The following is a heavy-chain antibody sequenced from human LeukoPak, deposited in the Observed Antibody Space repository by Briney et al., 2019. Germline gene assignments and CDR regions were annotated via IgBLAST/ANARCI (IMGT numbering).Heavy chain of an antibody. CDR2: IKQDGSEK. D-gene: IGHD2-15*01. CDR3: ARVRYEVVVVAAANDY. Sequence: GGSLRLSCAASGFTFSSYWMSWVRQAPGKGLEWVANIKQDGSEKYYVDSVEGRFTISRDNAKNSLYLQMNSLRAEDTAVYYCARVRYEVVVVAAANDYWGQGTLVTVSS. V-gene: IGHV3-7*01. J-gene: IGHJ4*02. CDR1: GFTFSSYW.